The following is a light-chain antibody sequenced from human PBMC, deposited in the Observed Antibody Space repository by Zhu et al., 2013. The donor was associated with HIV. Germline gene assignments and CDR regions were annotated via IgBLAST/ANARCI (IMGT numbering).Light chain of an antibody. J-gene: IGKJ4*01. CDR2: GAS. CDR1: QSVRNNY. Sequence: EIVLTQSPGTLSLSPGEKVTLSCRASQSVRNNYLAWYQQKAGRAPRLVIYGASSRVTGIPDRFSGRGSGTDFTLTISRLEPEDFAVYYCQQYDSSPLTFGGGTKVEI. V-gene: IGKV3-20*01. CDR3: QQYDSSPLT.